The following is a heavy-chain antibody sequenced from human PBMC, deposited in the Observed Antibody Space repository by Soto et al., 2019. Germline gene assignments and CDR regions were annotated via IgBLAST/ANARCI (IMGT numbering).Heavy chain of an antibody. D-gene: IGHD3-22*01. CDR2: ISSSGGNT. V-gene: IGHV3-23*01. Sequence: GGSLRLSCAASGFTFISYAMSWVRQAPGKGLEWVSSISSSGGNTYYADSVKGRFTISRDNSKNTLYLQMNSLRAEDTAVYYCASYYYDSSGYYPFFHYWGQGTLVTVSS. J-gene: IGHJ4*02. CDR3: ASYYYDSSGYYPFFHY. CDR1: GFTFISYA.